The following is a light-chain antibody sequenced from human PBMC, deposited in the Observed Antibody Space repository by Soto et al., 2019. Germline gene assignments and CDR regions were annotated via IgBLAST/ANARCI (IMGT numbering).Light chain of an antibody. Sequence: DIPMTQSPSTLSGSVGDRVTITCRASQTISSWLAWYQQKPGKAPKLLIYKASTLKSGVPSRFSGSGSGTEFTLTISSLQPDDFATYYCQQSYSSPPTFGQGTKLDVK. V-gene: IGKV1-5*03. CDR1: QTISSW. CDR3: QQSYSSPPT. J-gene: IGKJ1*01. CDR2: KAS.